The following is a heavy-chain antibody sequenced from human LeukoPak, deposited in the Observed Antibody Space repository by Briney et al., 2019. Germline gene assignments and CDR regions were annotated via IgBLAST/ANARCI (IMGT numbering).Heavy chain of an antibody. V-gene: IGHV4-61*08. CDR1: GNFISSGYY. CDR2: IYYSGST. D-gene: IGHD4-17*01. Sequence: SETLSLTCAVSGNFISSGYYWSWIRQPPGKGLEWIGYIYYSGSTNYNPSLKSRVTISVDTSKNQFSLKLSSVTAADTAVYYCARGPTVTTLVWYFDLWGRGTLVTVSS. CDR3: ARGPTVTTLVWYFDL. J-gene: IGHJ2*01.